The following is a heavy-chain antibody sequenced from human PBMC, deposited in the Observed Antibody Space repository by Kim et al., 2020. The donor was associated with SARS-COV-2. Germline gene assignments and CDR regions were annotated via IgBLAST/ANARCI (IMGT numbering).Heavy chain of an antibody. Sequence: SETLSLTCTVSGGSISSSSYYWGWIRQPPGKGLEWIGSIYYSGSTYYNPSLKSRVTISVDTSKNQFSLKLSSVTAADTAVYYCARYQGYCSSTSCSWAYWYFDLWGRGTLVTVSS. J-gene: IGHJ2*01. CDR1: GGSISSSSYY. CDR3: ARYQGYCSSTSCSWAYWYFDL. D-gene: IGHD2-2*01. CDR2: IYYSGST. V-gene: IGHV4-39*01.